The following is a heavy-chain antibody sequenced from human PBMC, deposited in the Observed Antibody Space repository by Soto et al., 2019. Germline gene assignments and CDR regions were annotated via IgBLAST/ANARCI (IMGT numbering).Heavy chain of an antibody. V-gene: IGHV4-30-2*01. CDR3: ASGPPFH. CDR2: IYISGST. CDR1: GGSISSGGYS. J-gene: IGHJ4*02. D-gene: IGHD3-16*01. Sequence: QLQLQESGSGLVKPSQTLSLTCAVSGGSISSGGYSWGWIRQPPGKGLGWIGNIYISGSTHYNPSLKSRVTITVDRSKNQFSLKLSSVTAADTAVDYCASGPPFHWGQGTLVTVSS.